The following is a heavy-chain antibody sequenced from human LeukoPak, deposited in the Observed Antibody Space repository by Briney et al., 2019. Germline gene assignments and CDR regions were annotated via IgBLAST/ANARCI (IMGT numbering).Heavy chain of an antibody. V-gene: IGHV4-34*01. CDR2: INHSGST. J-gene: IGHJ4*02. D-gene: IGHD3-9*01. CDR1: GGSFSGYY. Sequence: ASETLSLTCAVYGGSFSGYYWSWIRQPPGKGLEWIGEINHSGSTNYNPSLKSRVTISVDTSKNQFSLKLSSVTAADTAVYYCARGPLYNDILTGYQPDYYFDYWGQGTLVTVSS. CDR3: ARGPLYNDILTGYQPDYYFDY.